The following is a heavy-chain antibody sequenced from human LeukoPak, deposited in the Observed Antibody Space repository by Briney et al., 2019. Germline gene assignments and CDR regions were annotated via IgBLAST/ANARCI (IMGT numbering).Heavy chain of an antibody. CDR3: AKDSRITMIVVVTHFDY. J-gene: IGHJ4*02. D-gene: IGHD3-22*01. CDR1: GFTFSSYG. V-gene: IGHV3-23*01. CDR2: ISGSGGST. Sequence: GGSLRLSCAASGFTFSSYGMSWVRQAPGKGLEWVSAISGSGGSTYYADSVKGRFTISRDNSKNTLYLQMNSLRAEDTAVYYCAKDSRITMIVVVTHFDYWGQGTLVTVSS.